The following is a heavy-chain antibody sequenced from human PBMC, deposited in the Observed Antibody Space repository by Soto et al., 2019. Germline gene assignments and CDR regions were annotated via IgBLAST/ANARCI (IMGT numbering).Heavy chain of an antibody. CDR1: GYTFTSYE. CDR3: ARVKSYDILTGYSTWFDP. J-gene: IGHJ5*02. Sequence: ASVKVSCKASGYTFTSYEINWVRPATGQGLEWMGWMNPNSGNTGYAQNFQGRVTMTRNTSISTAYMELSSLRSEDTAVYYCARVKSYDILTGYSTWFDPWGQGTLVTVSS. V-gene: IGHV1-8*01. CDR2: MNPNSGNT. D-gene: IGHD3-9*01.